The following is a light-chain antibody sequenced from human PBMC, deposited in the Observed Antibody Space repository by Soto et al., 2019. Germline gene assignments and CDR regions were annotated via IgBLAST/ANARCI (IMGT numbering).Light chain of an antibody. V-gene: IGLV2-14*01. CDR3: SSYTSSSTPSWV. J-gene: IGLJ3*02. Sequence: QSALTQPASVSGSPGQSITISCTGTSSDVGGYNYVSWYQQHPGKAPKLMIYEVSNRPSGVSNRFSGSKSGNTASLTIPGLQAEDEADYYCSSYTSSSTPSWVFGGGTKLTVL. CDR2: EVS. CDR1: SSDVGGYNY.